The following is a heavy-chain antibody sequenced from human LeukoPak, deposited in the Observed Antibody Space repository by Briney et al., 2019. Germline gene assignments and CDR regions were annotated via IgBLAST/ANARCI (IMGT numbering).Heavy chain of an antibody. D-gene: IGHD3-22*01. CDR1: GFTFDDYA. CDR3: ARGGYYYDSFFDY. V-gene: IGHV3-9*01. Sequence: GGSLRLSCAASGFTFDDYAMHWVRQAPGKGLEWVAGINWNSVNINYAESVKGRFTISRDNAKNTLYLQMNSLRAEDTAVYYCARGGYYYDSFFDYWGQGTLVTVSS. J-gene: IGHJ4*02. CDR2: INWNSVNI.